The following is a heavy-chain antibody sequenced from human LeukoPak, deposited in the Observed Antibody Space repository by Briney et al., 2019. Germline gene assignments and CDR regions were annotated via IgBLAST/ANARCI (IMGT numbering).Heavy chain of an antibody. CDR2: ISSSSSYI. CDR1: GFTFSSYS. J-gene: IGHJ4*02. V-gene: IGHV3-21*01. Sequence: PGGSLRLSCAASGFTFSSYSMNWVRQAPGKGLEWVSSISSSSSYIYYADSVKGRFTISRDNAKNSLYLQMNSLRAEDTAVYYCARDKSTAMANFDYWGQGTLVTVSS. CDR3: ARDKSTAMANFDY. D-gene: IGHD5-18*01.